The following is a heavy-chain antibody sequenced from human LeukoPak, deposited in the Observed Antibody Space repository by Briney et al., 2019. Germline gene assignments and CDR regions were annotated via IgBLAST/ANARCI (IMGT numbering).Heavy chain of an antibody. CDR2: IYTSGST. J-gene: IGHJ5*01. CDR3: AKTYGSGNNCFES. CDR1: GGSISSGIYY. D-gene: IGHD3-10*01. V-gene: IGHV4-61*02. Sequence: PSQTLSLTCIVSGGSISSGIYYWSWIRQPAGKGLEWIGRIYTSGSTNYNPSLKSRVTISVDTSKNQFSLNLSSVTAADTAVYYCAKTYGSGNNCFESWGQGTLVTVSS.